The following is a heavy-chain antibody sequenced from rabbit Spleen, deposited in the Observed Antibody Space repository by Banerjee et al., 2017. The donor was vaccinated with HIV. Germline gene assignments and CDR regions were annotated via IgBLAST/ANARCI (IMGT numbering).Heavy chain of an antibody. CDR2: IDTSDGDT. CDR1: GFSFSSNW. D-gene: IGHD7-1*01. Sequence: LEESGGGLVKPGGTPTLTCTVSGFSFSSNWICWVRQAPGKGLEWIACIDTSDGDTDYANWPKGRFTISKASSTTVTLQMTSLTAADTATYFCARTYPGYNYCYTRLDLWGPGTLVTVS. J-gene: IGHJ3*01. CDR3: ARTYPGYNYCYTRLDL. V-gene: IGHV1S45*01.